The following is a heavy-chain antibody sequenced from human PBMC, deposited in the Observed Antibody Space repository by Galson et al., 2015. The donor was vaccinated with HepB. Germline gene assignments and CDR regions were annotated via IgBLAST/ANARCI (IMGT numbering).Heavy chain of an antibody. V-gene: IGHV3-48*02. J-gene: IGHJ6*02. Sequence: SLRLSCAASGFTFSNYNMNWVRQAPGKGLEWVSYISFGTTTKYYADSVMGRFTISRDSASNSLLYLQMNSLRDEDTAVYYCARRTAGGPYGMDVWGQGTTVTVSS. CDR3: ARRTAGGPYGMDV. CDR2: ISFGTTTK. CDR1: GFTFSNYN. D-gene: IGHD1-1*01.